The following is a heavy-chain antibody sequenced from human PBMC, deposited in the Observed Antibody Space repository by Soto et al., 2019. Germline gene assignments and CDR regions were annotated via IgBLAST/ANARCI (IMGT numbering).Heavy chain of an antibody. CDR2: ISYDGSNK. CDR3: ANLNYYDSSGYYYPFDY. D-gene: IGHD3-22*01. V-gene: IGHV3-30*18. CDR1: GFTFSSHA. J-gene: IGHJ4*02. Sequence: GGSLRLSCTASGFTFSSHAMTWVRQAPGKGLEWVAVISYDGSNKYYADSVKGRFTISRDNSKNTLYLQMNSLRAEDTAVYYCANLNYYDSSGYYYPFDYWGQGTLVTV.